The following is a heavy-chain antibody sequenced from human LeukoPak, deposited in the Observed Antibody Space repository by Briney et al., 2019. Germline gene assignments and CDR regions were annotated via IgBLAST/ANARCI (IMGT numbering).Heavy chain of an antibody. CDR3: ARTHRGVIGGGMDV. V-gene: IGHV3-30-3*01. D-gene: IGHD3-10*01. Sequence: PGGSLRLSCEASGFAFGSYAMHWVRQAPGRGLEWVAVISHDGDNTNSGESVRGRFTLSRDNSKNTLYLQMNSLRAEDTAVYYCARTHRGVIGGGMDVWGQGTTVTVSS. CDR1: GFAFGSYA. J-gene: IGHJ6*02. CDR2: ISHDGDNT.